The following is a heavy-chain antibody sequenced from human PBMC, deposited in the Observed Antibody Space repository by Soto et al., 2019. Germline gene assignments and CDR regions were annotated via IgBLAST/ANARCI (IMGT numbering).Heavy chain of an antibody. CDR1: GGSFSGYY. J-gene: IGHJ4*02. V-gene: IGHV4-34*01. CDR3: ARGLWFGRHYFDY. CDR2: INHSGST. D-gene: IGHD3-10*01. Sequence: QVQLQQWGAGLLKPSETLSLTCAVYGGSFSGYYWSWIRQPPGKGLEWIGEINHSGSTNYNPSLKSRVTISVDTSKNQFSLKLSSVTAADTAVYYCARGLWFGRHYFDYWGQGTLVTVSS.